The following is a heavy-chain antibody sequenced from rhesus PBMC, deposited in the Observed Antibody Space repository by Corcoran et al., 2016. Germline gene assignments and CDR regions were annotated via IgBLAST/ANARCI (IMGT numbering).Heavy chain of an antibody. CDR2: ISSDGSST. V-gene: IGHV3-119*01. Sequence: EVQLVESGGGLVQPGGSLRLSCAASGFTFSSYWMYWVRQAPGKGLELVSRISSDGSSTSDADSVKGRFTSSRENAKNSLYLQMNSLRAEDTAVYYCAKGGSSGWYPHYFDYWGQGVLVTVSS. J-gene: IGHJ4*01. CDR1: GFTFSSYW. CDR3: AKGGSSGWYPHYFDY. D-gene: IGHD6-31*01.